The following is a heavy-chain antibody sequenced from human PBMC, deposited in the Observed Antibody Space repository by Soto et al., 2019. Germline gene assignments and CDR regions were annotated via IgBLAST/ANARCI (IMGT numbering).Heavy chain of an antibody. CDR3: ARAHYGDYGYGMDV. CDR2: IIPIFGTA. Sequence: ASVKVSCKASGGTFSSYAISWVRQAPGQGLEWMGGIIPIFGTANYAQKFQGRVTMTTDTSTSTAYMELRSLRSDDTAVYYCARAHYGDYGYGMDVWGQGTTVTVSS. J-gene: IGHJ6*02. D-gene: IGHD4-17*01. CDR1: GGTFSSYA. V-gene: IGHV1-69*05.